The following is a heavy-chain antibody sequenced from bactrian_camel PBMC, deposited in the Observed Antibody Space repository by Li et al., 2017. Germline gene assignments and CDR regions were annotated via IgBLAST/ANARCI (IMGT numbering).Heavy chain of an antibody. V-gene: IGHV3S1*01. Sequence: HVQLVESGGGSVEAGGSLTLSCTPSQYTGPGSRACMGWSRQAPGKDYEGLAAIYSDGRSTYYADSVKGRFTISKGNGGRTLYLQMDNLRPEDTATYYCAEDDRVVRCFPAVDFAVWGRGTQVTVS. J-gene: IGHJ4*01. CDR3: AEDDRVVRCFPAVDFAV. CDR2: IYSDGRST. CDR1: QYTGPGSRAC. D-gene: IGHD1*01.